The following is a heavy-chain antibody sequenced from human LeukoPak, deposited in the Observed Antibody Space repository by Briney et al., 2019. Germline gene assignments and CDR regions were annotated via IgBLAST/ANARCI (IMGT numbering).Heavy chain of an antibody. CDR2: ISGSGGDA. V-gene: IGHV3-23*01. J-gene: IGHJ4*02. D-gene: IGHD6-19*01. Sequence: GGSLRLSCAASGFTFRSYAIYWVRQAPGKGLEWVSGISGSGGDAYFADSVKGRFTISRDNSKNTVFLQMDSLRAEDTAVYYCAKTTAGYSSGRYPGWPIDYWGQGTLVTVSS. CDR3: AKTTAGYSSGRYPGWPIDY. CDR1: GFTFRSYA.